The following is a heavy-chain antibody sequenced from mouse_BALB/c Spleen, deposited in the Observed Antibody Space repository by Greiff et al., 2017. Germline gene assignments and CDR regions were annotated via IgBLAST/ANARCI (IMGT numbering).Heavy chain of an antibody. J-gene: IGHJ4*01. D-gene: IGHD2-1*01. Sequence: VQLVESGPGLVAPSQSLSITCTASGFSLTGYGVNWVRQPPGKGLEWLGMIWGDGSTDYNSALKSRLSISKDNSKGQVFLKMNSLQTDDTARYYCARDSFYGNYPYYAMDYWGQGTSVTVSS. CDR2: IWGDGST. CDR3: ARDSFYGNYPYYAMDY. V-gene: IGHV2-6-7*01. CDR1: GFSLTGYG.